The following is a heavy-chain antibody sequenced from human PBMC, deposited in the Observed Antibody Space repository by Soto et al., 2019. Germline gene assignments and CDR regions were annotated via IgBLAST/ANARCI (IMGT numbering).Heavy chain of an antibody. CDR3: ARGFRSGWYGDYFDS. J-gene: IGHJ4*02. D-gene: IGHD6-19*01. CDR1: GGSISSFY. Sequence: QVQLRESGPGLVKPSETLSLTCTVSGGSISSFYWSWILQSPGRGLEWIGYIYYTGSTHLNPSLKIRVTISVDTSKNQFSLRLSSVTAADTAVYFCARGFRSGWYGDYFDSWGQGTLVTVSS. CDR2: IYYTGST. V-gene: IGHV4-59*01.